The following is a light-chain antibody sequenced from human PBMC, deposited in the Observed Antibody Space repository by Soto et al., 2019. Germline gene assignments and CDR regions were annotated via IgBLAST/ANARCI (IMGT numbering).Light chain of an antibody. CDR2: GAS. CDR3: QHYRT. CDR1: QSVSSSF. Sequence: EILLTQSPGTLSLSPGERATLSCRASQSVSSSFLAWYQQKPGQAPRLLIYGASSRATGIPDRFSGSGSGTDFTLTISRLEPEDFAVYYCQHYRTFRQGTKVEIK. J-gene: IGKJ1*01. V-gene: IGKV3-20*01.